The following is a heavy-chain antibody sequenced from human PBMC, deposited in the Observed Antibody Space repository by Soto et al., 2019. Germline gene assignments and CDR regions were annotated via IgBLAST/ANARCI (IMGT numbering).Heavy chain of an antibody. CDR2: ISSSSSYI. D-gene: IGHD2-2*01. V-gene: IGHV3-21*01. CDR1: GFTFSSYS. CDR3: ARMPSFRDIVVVPAAIGDP. Sequence: GGSLRLSCAASGFTFSSYSMNWVRQAPGKGLEWVSSISSSSSYIYYADSVKGRFTISRDNAKNSLYLQMNSLRAEDTAVYYCARMPSFRDIVVVPAAIGDPWGQGTLVTVSS. J-gene: IGHJ5*02.